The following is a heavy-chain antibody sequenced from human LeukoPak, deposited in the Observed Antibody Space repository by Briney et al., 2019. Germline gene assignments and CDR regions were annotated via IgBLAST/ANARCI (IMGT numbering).Heavy chain of an antibody. CDR3: ARDNSVVPANPYFGMDV. D-gene: IGHD2-2*01. CDR1: GFTFSSYA. Sequence: PGRSLRLSCAASGFTFSSYAMHWVRQAPGKGLEWVAVISYDGSNKYYAGSVKGRFTISRDNSKNTLYLQMNSLRAEDTAVYYCARDNSVVPANPYFGMDVWGQGTTVTVSS. J-gene: IGHJ6*02. CDR2: ISYDGSNK. V-gene: IGHV3-30*04.